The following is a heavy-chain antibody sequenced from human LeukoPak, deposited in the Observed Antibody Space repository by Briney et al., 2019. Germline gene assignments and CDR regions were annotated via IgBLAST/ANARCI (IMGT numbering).Heavy chain of an antibody. CDR3: AKDIFRWSFHS. CDR2: ISGSGGST. V-gene: IGHV3-23*01. CDR1: GFTFSSYA. Sequence: GGSLGLSCGASGFTFSSYAMSWVRQAPGKGLEWVSAISGSGGSTYYADSVKGRFTISRDNSKNTLYLQMNSLRAEDTAVYYCAKDIFRWSFHSWGQGTLVTVSS. D-gene: IGHD2-21*01. J-gene: IGHJ4*02.